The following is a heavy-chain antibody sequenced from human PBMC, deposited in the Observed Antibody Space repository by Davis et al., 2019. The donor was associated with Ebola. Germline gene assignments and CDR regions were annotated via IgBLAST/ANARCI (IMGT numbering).Heavy chain of an antibody. CDR2: INHSGST. D-gene: IGHD3-10*01. J-gene: IGHJ6*04. Sequence: MPSETLSLTCAVSGGSISSSNWWSWVRQPPGKGLEWIGEINHSGSTNYNPSLKSRVTISVDTSKNQFSLKLSSVTAADTAVYYCARGQRYYGSGSYFDPRNYYYGMDVWGKGTTVTVSS. V-gene: IGHV4-4*02. CDR1: GGSISSSNW. CDR3: ARGQRYYGSGSYFDPRNYYYGMDV.